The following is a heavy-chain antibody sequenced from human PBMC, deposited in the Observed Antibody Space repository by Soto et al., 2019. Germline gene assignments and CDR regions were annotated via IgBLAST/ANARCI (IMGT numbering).Heavy chain of an antibody. Sequence: SETLSLTCGVSRGSVLSPNWLRWVRQSPGKGLEWIGEIYHTGNTNNNPSLKSRLTMSVDKSKNQFSLNLKSVTAADTAVYYCARKGPSADSPLDSWGQGVLVTVSS. CDR1: RGSVLSPNW. J-gene: IGHJ4*02. CDR2: IYHTGNT. V-gene: IGHV4-4*02. CDR3: ARKGPSADSPLDS. D-gene: IGHD2-2*01.